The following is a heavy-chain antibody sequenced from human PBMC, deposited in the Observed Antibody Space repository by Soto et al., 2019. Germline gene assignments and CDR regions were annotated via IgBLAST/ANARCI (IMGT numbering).Heavy chain of an antibody. CDR3: ARDRTVVPNRRDYYYYYMDV. J-gene: IGHJ6*03. Sequence: SETLSLTCTVSGGSISSGGYYWSWIRQHPGKGLEWIGYIYYSGSTYYNPSLKSRVTISVDTSKNQFSLKLSSVTAADTAVYYCARDRTVVPNRRDYYYYYMDVWGKGTTVTVSS. CDR1: GGSISSGGYY. D-gene: IGHD2-2*01. CDR2: IYYSGST. V-gene: IGHV4-31*03.